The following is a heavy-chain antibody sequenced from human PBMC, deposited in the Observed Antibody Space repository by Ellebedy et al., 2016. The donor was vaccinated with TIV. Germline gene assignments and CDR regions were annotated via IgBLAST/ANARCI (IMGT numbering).Heavy chain of an antibody. Sequence: SETLSLXXTVSGGSISSYYWSWIRQPPGKGLEWIGYIYYSGSTNYNPSLKSRVTISVDTSKNQFSLKLSSVTAADTAVYYCASRASFGMGIDAFDIWGQGTMVTVSS. CDR1: GGSISSYY. J-gene: IGHJ3*02. CDR3: ASRASFGMGIDAFDI. CDR2: IYYSGST. V-gene: IGHV4-59*01. D-gene: IGHD3-3*01.